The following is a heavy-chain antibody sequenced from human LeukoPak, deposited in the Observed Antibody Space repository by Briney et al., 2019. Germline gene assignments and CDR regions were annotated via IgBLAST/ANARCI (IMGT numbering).Heavy chain of an antibody. V-gene: IGHV3-33*08. CDR3: ARDQYDSWSRRGNFDS. CDR1: GFTFSSDA. CDR2: ILSDGSKT. Sequence: GRSLRLSCAASGFTFSSDAIHWVRQAPGKGLEWVAIILSDGSKTYYPDSVKGRFTISRDNTKNSLYLQMNSLRAEDTAVFYCARDQYDSWSRRGNFDSWGQGTLVIVSS. J-gene: IGHJ4*02. D-gene: IGHD3-3*01.